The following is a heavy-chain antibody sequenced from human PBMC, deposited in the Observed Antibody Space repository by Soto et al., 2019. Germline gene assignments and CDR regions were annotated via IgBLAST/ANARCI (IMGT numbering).Heavy chain of an antibody. CDR2: VGGGGDNT. CDR3: AKRDSGSGRSPPLINH. Sequence: EVQLLESGGGLVQPGGSLRLSCAASGFTFSSYSMNWVRQAPGKGLEWVASVGGGGDNTFYADSVKGRFTISRDDSQDTLYLQMNSLRAEDTAVYFGAKRDSGSGRSPPLINHWGQGTLVTVSS. J-gene: IGHJ5*02. V-gene: IGHV3-23*01. CDR1: GFTFSSYS. D-gene: IGHD3-10*01.